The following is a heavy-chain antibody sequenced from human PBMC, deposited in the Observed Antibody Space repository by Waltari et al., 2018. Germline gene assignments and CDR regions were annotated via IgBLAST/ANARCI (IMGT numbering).Heavy chain of an antibody. J-gene: IGHJ1*01. CDR1: GFSLSASGEG. CDR2: IYWNFET. D-gene: IGHD3-9*01. Sequence: QITLKESGLTLVKPTQTLTLTCTFSGFSLSASGEGVGWIRQSPGKAPEWLASIYWNFETRYSQSLSGRVTLTKATSKNQVVLTVTNMDPMDTATYYCAHSLNPDYDVLTGAHSQYFQYWGQGTLVTVSS. V-gene: IGHV2-5*01. CDR3: AHSLNPDYDVLTGAHSQYFQY.